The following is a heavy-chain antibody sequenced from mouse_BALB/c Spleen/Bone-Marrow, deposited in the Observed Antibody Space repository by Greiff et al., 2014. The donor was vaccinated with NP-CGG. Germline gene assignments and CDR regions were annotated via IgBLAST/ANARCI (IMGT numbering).Heavy chain of an antibody. Sequence: VQLQQPGAELVRSGASVKLSCTASGFNIKDYYMHWVKQRPEQGLEWIGWIDPGNGDTEYVPKFQGKATMTADTSSNTAYLQLSSLTSEDTAVYYCNAEHGNYHYFDYWGQGTTLTVSS. CDR2: IDPGNGDT. J-gene: IGHJ2*01. D-gene: IGHD6-1*01. CDR1: GFNIKDYY. CDR3: NAEHGNYHYFDY. V-gene: IGHV14-4*02.